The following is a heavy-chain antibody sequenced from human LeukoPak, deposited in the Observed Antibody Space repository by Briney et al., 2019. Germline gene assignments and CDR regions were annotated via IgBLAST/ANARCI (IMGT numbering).Heavy chain of an antibody. CDR3: AKGHSSSWSFFDY. Sequence: GRSLRLSCAASGFPFSSFGVRWVRQAPGKGLEWVAVIVYDGSSKYYSDSVKGRFTISRDNYKNMLYLQMDSLRTEDTAVYYCAKGHSSSWSFFDYWGQGTLVTVSS. V-gene: IGHV3-30*18. CDR2: IVYDGSSK. CDR1: GFPFSSFG. D-gene: IGHD6-13*01. J-gene: IGHJ4*02.